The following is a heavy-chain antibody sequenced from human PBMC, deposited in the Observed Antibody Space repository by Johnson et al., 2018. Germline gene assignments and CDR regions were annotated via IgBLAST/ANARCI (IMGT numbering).Heavy chain of an antibody. CDR3: ARVLPGGSWVIDI. Sequence: QVQLVQSGGGVVQPGRSLRLSCAASGFTFRSYGMHWVRQAPGKGLEWVAAIWYDGSNKDYTDSVKGRVTSSRDKSKNTLYLQMNSLRVEDTAVYYCARVLPGGSWVIDIGGQGTTVTVSS. CDR1: GFTFRSYG. V-gene: IGHV3-33*01. D-gene: IGHD2-15*01. CDR2: IWYDGSNK. J-gene: IGHJ3*02.